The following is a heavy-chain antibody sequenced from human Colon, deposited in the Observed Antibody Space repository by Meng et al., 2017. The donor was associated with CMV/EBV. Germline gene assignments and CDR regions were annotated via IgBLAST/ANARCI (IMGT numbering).Heavy chain of an antibody. Sequence: GESLKISCVGSGFTFSDYEMNWVRQAPGKGLEWVSVFYSGGSTYYAASVKGRFTVSRDISKNTLYLQMNSLRTEDTGVNYCASLPLIMIFGGKPRDMDVWGQGTTVTVSS. J-gene: IGHJ6*02. CDR3: ASLPLIMIFGGKPRDMDV. V-gene: IGHV3-66*02. CDR1: GFTFSDYE. D-gene: IGHD3/OR15-3a*01. CDR2: FYSGGST.